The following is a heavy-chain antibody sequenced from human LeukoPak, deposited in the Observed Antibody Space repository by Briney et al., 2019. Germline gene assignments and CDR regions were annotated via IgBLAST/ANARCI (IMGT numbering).Heavy chain of an antibody. CDR2: INVNGGSM. V-gene: IGHV3-11*01. CDR1: GVSFKDYY. CDR3: ATDGAGFDT. Sequence: GGSLRLSCAASGVSFKDYYWSWIRQVPGEGLEWVSYINVNGGSMQYADSVKGRFTISRDNAKKSLYLEMNNLRAEDTAVYYCATDGAGFDTWGQGVLVTVSS. J-gene: IGHJ5*02.